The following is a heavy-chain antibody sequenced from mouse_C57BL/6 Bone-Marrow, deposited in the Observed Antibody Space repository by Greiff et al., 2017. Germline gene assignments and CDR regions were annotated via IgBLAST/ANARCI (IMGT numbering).Heavy chain of an antibody. J-gene: IGHJ3*01. V-gene: IGHV1-15*01. Sequence: QVQLKQSGAELVRPGASVTLSCKASGYTFTDYEMHWVKQTPVHGLEWIGAIDPETDGTAYNQKFKGKAILTADKSSSTAYMELRSLTSEDSAVYYCTRGYYYYGSPWFAYWGQGTLVTVSA. D-gene: IGHD1-1*01. CDR2: IDPETDGT. CDR1: GYTFTDYE. CDR3: TRGYYYYGSPWFAY.